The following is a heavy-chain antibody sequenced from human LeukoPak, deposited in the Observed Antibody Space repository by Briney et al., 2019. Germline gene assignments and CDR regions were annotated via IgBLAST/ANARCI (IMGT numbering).Heavy chain of an antibody. D-gene: IGHD3-22*01. J-gene: IGHJ4*02. V-gene: IGHV1-18*01. CDR2: ISAYNGNT. CDR1: GYTFTSYG. CDR3: AIETYYYDSSGYYPY. Sequence: GASVKVSCKASGYTFTSYGISWVRQAPGQGLEWMGWISAYNGNTNYAQKLQGRVTMTTDTSTSTAYMELRSLRSDDTAVYYCAIETYYYDSSGYYPYWGQGTLVTVSS.